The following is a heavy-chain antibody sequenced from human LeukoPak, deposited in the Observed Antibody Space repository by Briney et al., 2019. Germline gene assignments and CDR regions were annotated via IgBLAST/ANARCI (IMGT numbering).Heavy chain of an antibody. J-gene: IGHJ4*02. Sequence: GGSLRLSCAASGFTFSSYAMHWVRQAPGKGLEWVAVISYDGSNKYYADSVKGRFTISRDNSKNTLYLQMNSLRAEDTAVYYCARDYYDSSGYPSFDYWGQGTLVTVSS. CDR3: ARDYYDSSGYPSFDY. CDR2: ISYDGSNK. V-gene: IGHV3-30*04. D-gene: IGHD3-22*01. CDR1: GFTFSSYA.